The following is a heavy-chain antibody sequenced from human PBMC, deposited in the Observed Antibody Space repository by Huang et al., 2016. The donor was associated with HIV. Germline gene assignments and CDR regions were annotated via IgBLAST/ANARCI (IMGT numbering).Heavy chain of an antibody. CDR1: EYTLTELS. CDR2: FGPEMGET. Sequence: QVQLVQSRAEVKKPGASVKVSCKVSEYTLTELSIHWVRPPPGKGLEWMGGFGPEMGETIYAQKCQGRVTMTEDTSTETAVMELSGLRPEDTAVYYCATGFDVFFDFWGQGTLVTVSS. V-gene: IGHV1-24*01. D-gene: IGHD3-9*01. CDR3: ATGFDVFFDF. J-gene: IGHJ4*02.